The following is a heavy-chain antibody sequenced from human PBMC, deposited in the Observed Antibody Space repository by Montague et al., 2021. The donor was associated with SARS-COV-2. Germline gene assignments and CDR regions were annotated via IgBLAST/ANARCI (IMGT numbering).Heavy chain of an antibody. CDR3: AKDFESTGYFYTYYYHGMDV. J-gene: IGHJ6*02. Sequence: SLRLSCAASGFTFSSYALHWVRQAPGKGLEWEADISHEGSYKYYADSVKGRFTISRDNSKNTLYLDMNSLRAEDTALYYCAKDFESTGYFYTYYYHGMDVWGQGTTVTVSS. CDR1: GFTFSSYA. CDR2: ISHEGSYK. D-gene: IGHD3-22*01. V-gene: IGHV3-30*04.